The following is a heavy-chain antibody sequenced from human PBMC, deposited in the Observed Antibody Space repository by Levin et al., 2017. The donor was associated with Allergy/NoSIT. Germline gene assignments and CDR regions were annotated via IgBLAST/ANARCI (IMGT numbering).Heavy chain of an antibody. CDR3: ARDRRGRPLPTSDY. CDR1: GYTFTSSG. CDR2: ISPYNGDT. D-gene: IGHD2-2*01. Sequence: ASVKVSCKASGYTFTSSGISWVRQAPGQGLEWMGWISPYNGDTNYAQKFQGRVTMATDTSTTTVYMELRSLRSDDTAVYYCARDRRGRPLPTSDYWGQGTLVTVSS. J-gene: IGHJ4*02. V-gene: IGHV1-18*01.